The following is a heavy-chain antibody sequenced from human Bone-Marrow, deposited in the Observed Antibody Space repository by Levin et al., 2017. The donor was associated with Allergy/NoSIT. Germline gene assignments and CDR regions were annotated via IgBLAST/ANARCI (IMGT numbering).Heavy chain of an antibody. CDR2: ISYDGSNK. V-gene: IGHV3-30*18. CDR3: AKEFGDYGFDY. CDR1: GFTFSSYG. J-gene: IGHJ4*02. D-gene: IGHD4-17*01. Sequence: GESLKISCAASGFTFSSYGMHWVRQAPGKGLEWVAVISYDGSNKYYADSVKGRFTISRDNSKNTLYLQMNSLRAEDTAVYYCAKEFGDYGFDYWGQGTLVTVSS.